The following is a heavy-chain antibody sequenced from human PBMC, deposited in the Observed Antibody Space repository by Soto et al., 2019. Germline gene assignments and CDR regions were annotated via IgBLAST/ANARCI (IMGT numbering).Heavy chain of an antibody. CDR2: INHSGST. J-gene: IGHJ3*02. D-gene: IGHD7-27*01. CDR3: ATGMGTFDAFDI. Sequence: SETLSLTCAVYGGSFSGYYWSWIRQPPGKGLEWIGEINHSGSTNYNPSLKSRVTISVDTSKNQFSLKLSSVTAADTAVYYCATGMGTFDAFDIWGQGTMVTVS. V-gene: IGHV4-34*01. CDR1: GGSFSGYY.